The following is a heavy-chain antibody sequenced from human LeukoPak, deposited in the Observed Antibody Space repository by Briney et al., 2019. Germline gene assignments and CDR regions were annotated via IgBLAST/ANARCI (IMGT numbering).Heavy chain of an antibody. J-gene: IGHJ5*01. CDR3: ARAYQPLGGLSFPDS. D-gene: IGHD3-16*02. CDR1: GFTFSTYA. V-gene: IGHV7-4-1*02. CDR2: INPNTGNP. Sequence: GGSLRLSCAASGFTFSTYAMTWVRQAPGQGLEWMGRINPNTGNPAYAQGFTGRFVFSLNTSVTTTYLQISGLKAEDTAVYYCARAYQPLGGLSFPDSWGQGTLVTVSS.